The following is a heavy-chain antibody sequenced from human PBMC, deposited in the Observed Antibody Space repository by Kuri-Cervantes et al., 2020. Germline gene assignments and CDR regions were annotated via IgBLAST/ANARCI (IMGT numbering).Heavy chain of an antibody. CDR3: AKPFMVRGGSITRSFDP. D-gene: IGHD3-10*01. CDR1: GFTVSSNY. V-gene: IGHV3-53*01. J-gene: IGHJ5*02. Sequence: GGSLRLSCAASGFTVSSNYMSWVRQAPGKGLEWVSVIYSGGSTYYAGSVKGRFTISRDNSKNTLYLQMNSLRVEDTAVYYCAKPFMVRGGSITRSFDPWGQGTLVTVSS. CDR2: IYSGGST.